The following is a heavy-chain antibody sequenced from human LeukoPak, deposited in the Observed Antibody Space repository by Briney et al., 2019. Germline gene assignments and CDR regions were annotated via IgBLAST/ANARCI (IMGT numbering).Heavy chain of an antibody. D-gene: IGHD3-3*01. J-gene: IGHJ3*02. V-gene: IGHV4-59*01. CDR3: ASGYYDFWSGYYLADAFDI. CDR1: GGSISSYY. CDR2: IYYSGST. Sequence: PSETLSLTCTVSGGSISSYYWSWIRQPPGKGLEWIGYIYYSGSTNYNPSLKSRVTISVDTSKNQFSLKLSSVTAADTAVYYCASGYYDFWSGYYLADAFDIWGQGTMVTVSS.